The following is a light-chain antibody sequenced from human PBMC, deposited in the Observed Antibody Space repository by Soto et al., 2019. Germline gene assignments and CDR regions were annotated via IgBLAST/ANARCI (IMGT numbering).Light chain of an antibody. J-gene: IGKJ1*01. Sequence: IQMTQSPSSLSASVGDIVTSACRASQSISSWLAWYQQKPGKAPKLLIYKASTLKSGVPSRFSGSGSGTEFTLTISSLQPDDFATYYCQHYNSYSEAFGQGTK. V-gene: IGKV1-5*03. CDR1: QSISSW. CDR2: KAS. CDR3: QHYNSYSEA.